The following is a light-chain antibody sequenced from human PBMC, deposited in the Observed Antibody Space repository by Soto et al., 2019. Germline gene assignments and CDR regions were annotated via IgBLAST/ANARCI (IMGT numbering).Light chain of an antibody. V-gene: IGKV1-5*03. Sequence: DIQMTQSPSTLSASVGDRVTITCRASQSISSWLAWYQQKPGKAPNLLIYKASSLESGVPSRFSGSRSGTEVTLTISSLQPDDFATYYCQQYNSYPLTFGGGTKVEIK. J-gene: IGKJ4*01. CDR1: QSISSW. CDR2: KAS. CDR3: QQYNSYPLT.